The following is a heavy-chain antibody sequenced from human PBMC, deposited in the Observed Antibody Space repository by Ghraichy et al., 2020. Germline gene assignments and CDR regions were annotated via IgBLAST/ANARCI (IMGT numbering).Heavy chain of an antibody. V-gene: IGHV3-15*01. CDR2: IRSKADGGTT. CDR3: TTLGLSDT. CDR1: GFTFSTAR. Sequence: GGSLRLSCAASGFTFSTARMSWVRQAPGKGLEWLGRIRSKADGGTTDYAATVKDRFFFSRDDSKDTLYLQMNSLKTEDTAVYYCTTLGLSDTWGQGTLVTVSS. D-gene: IGHD2/OR15-2a*01. J-gene: IGHJ5*02.